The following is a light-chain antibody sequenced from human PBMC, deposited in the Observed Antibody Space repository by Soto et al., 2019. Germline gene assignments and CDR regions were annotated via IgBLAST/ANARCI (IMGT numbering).Light chain of an antibody. Sequence: QTVVTQEPSFSVSPERTVTLTCGLSSGSVSTSYYPSWYQQTPGQAPRTLIYGTNTRSSGVPDRFSGSILGNKAALTITGAQADDESDYYCVLYMGSGIWVFGGGTKLTVL. CDR2: GTN. CDR1: SGSVSTSYY. V-gene: IGLV8-61*01. J-gene: IGLJ3*02. CDR3: VLYMGSGIWV.